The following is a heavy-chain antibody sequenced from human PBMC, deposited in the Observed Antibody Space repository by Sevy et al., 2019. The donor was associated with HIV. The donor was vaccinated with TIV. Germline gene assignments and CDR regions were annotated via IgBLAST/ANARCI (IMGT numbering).Heavy chain of an antibody. Sequence: GGSLRLSCAASGFTFSSYGMHWVRQAPGKGLEWVAVIWYDGSNKYYADSVKGRFTISRDNSKNTLYLQMNSLRAEDKAGDYCARGGGIVVGVAATSHYYGMDVWGQGTTVTVSS. CDR2: IWYDGSNK. D-gene: IGHD2-15*01. J-gene: IGHJ6*02. CDR3: ARGGGIVVGVAATSHYYGMDV. V-gene: IGHV3-33*01. CDR1: GFTFSSYG.